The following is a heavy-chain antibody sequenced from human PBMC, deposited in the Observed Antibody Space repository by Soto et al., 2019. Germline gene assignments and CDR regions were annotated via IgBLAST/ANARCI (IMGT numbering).Heavy chain of an antibody. CDR2: INHSGST. D-gene: IGHD2-2*02. Sequence: QVQLQQWGAGLLKPSETLSLTCAVYGGSFSGYYWSWIRQPPGKGLEWIGEINHSGSTNYNPSLTSRVTISVDTSKNQFSLKLSSVTAADTAVYYCARRGYCSSTSCYKAYFQHWGQGTLVTVSS. CDR3: ARRGYCSSTSCYKAYFQH. J-gene: IGHJ1*01. V-gene: IGHV4-34*01. CDR1: GGSFSGYY.